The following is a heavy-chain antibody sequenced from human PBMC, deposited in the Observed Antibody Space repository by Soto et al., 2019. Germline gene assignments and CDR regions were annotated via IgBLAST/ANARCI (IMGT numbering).Heavy chain of an antibody. CDR3: ARRSRDDYKNYYYYGMDV. CDR1: GYSFTNYW. V-gene: IGHV5-10-1*01. J-gene: IGHJ6*02. Sequence: GESLKISCKGSGYSFTNYWINWVRQMPGKGLEWMGRIDPSDSYTNYSPSFQGHVTISADKSISTAYLQWSSLKASDTAMYYCARRSRDDYKNYYYYGMDVWGQGTTVTVSS. D-gene: IGHD4-4*01. CDR2: IDPSDSYT.